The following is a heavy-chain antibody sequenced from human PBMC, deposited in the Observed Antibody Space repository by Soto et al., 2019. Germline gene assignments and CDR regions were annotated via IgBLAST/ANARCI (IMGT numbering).Heavy chain of an antibody. CDR1: GFTFSSYA. CDR2: ISGSGGST. CDR3: ATVCGGSCYSGADYFDY. Sequence: PGGSLRLSCAASGFTFSSYAMSWVRQAPGKGLEWVSAISGSGGSTYYADSVKGRFTISRDNSKNTLYLQMNSLRAEDTAVYYCATVCGGSCYSGADYFDYWGQGTLVNVSS. D-gene: IGHD2-15*01. J-gene: IGHJ4*02. V-gene: IGHV3-23*01.